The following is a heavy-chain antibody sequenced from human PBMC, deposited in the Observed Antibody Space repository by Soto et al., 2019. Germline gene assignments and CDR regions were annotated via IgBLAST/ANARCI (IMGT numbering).Heavy chain of an antibody. CDR3: ATADYGDYGMDV. D-gene: IGHD3-16*01. J-gene: IGHJ6*02. V-gene: IGHV3-33*03. CDR1: GFTFSNYG. CDR2: IWYDGTEK. Sequence: QVQLVESGGGVVQPGRSLRLSCAASGFTFSNYGMHWVRQAPGKGLEWVAVIWYDGTEKYYADSEKGRFTISRDNSKNTLYLRMNSLRAEDTAVYYCATADYGDYGMDVWGQGTMVTVSS.